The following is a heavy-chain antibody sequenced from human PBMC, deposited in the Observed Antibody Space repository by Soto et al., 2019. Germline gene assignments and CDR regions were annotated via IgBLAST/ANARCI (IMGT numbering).Heavy chain of an antibody. J-gene: IGHJ4*02. D-gene: IGHD6-19*01. Sequence: SETLSLTCTVSGGSISTYYWNWIRQPPGKGLEWIGYIYYSVSTNHNPSLKSRVTMSIDASKNQFSLKLSSVTAADTAVYYCARGYSSYSSGWFQFDSWGRGTLVTVSS. CDR3: ARGYSSYSSGWFQFDS. CDR2: IYYSVST. CDR1: GGSISTYY. V-gene: IGHV4-59*01.